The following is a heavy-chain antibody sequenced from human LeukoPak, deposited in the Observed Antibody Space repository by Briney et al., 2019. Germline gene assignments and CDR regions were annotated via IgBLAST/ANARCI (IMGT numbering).Heavy chain of an antibody. CDR1: GFTFSSYS. V-gene: IGHV3-21*01. D-gene: IGHD7-27*01. J-gene: IGHJ3*02. CDR3: ARDLLGTSLHAFGI. Sequence: PGGSLRLSCAASGFTFSSYSMNWVRQAPGKGLEWVSSISSSSTYIYYADSVRGRFTISRDNARSSLFLQMNSLGAEDTAVYYCARDLLGTSLHAFGIWGQGTMVTVSS. CDR2: ISSSSTYI.